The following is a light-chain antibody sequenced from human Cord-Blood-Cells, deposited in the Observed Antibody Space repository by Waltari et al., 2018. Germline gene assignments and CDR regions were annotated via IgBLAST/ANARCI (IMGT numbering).Light chain of an antibody. CDR3: AAWDDSLNV. Sequence: QSVLTQPPSASGTPGQRVTIYCSGSSSNIGSTTVNWYQQLPETAPKLHIYSYNQRPEGVPDRFSGSKSVTSASLAISGLQSEDEADYYCAAWDDSLNVFGTGTKVTVL. V-gene: IGLV1-44*01. CDR2: SYN. CDR1: SSNIGSTT. J-gene: IGLJ1*01.